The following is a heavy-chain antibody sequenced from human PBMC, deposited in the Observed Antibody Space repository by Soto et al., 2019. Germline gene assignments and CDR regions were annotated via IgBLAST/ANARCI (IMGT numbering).Heavy chain of an antibody. D-gene: IGHD5-18*01. CDR2: ISGSGGST. CDR3: AKDIRAMVTVFDY. Sequence: TGGSLRLSCAASGFTFSSYAMSWVRQAPGKGLEWVSAISGSGGSTYYADSVKGRFTISRDNSKNTLYLQMNSLRAEDTAVYYCAKDIRAMVTVFDYWGQGTLVTVSS. CDR1: GFTFSSYA. J-gene: IGHJ4*02. V-gene: IGHV3-23*01.